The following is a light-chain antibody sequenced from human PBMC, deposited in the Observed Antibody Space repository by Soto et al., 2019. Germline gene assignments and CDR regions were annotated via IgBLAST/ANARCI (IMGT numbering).Light chain of an antibody. V-gene: IGLV1-40*01. Sequence: TAQSAPPSCTRIASNFGAGYDSHWYQHLPGTAPKLLIYGNSNRPSGVPDRFSGSKSGTSASLAITGLQAEDEADYYCQSYDSSLSGSVFGTGTKVTV. J-gene: IGLJ1*01. CDR2: GNS. CDR1: ASNFGAGYD. CDR3: QSYDSSLSGSV.